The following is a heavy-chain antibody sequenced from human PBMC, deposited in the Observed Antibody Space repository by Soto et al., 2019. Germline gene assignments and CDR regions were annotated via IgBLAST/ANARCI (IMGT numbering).Heavy chain of an antibody. CDR2: IDPSDSYT. CDR1: GYSFTSYW. CDR3: AREDRGGGGGNYYDSSGYSFDY. V-gene: IGHV5-10-1*01. D-gene: IGHD3-22*01. Sequence: PGESLKISCKGSGYSFTSYWISWVRQMPGKGLEWMGRIDPSDSYTNYSPSFQGHVTISADKSISTAYLQWSSLKASDTAMYYCAREDRGGGGGNYYDSSGYSFDYWGQGTLVTVAS. J-gene: IGHJ4*02.